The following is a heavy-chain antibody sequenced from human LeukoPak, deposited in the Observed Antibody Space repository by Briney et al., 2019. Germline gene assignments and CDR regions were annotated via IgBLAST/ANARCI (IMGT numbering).Heavy chain of an antibody. CDR3: ARDRRDTGPSYFDY. CDR1: GGSISSGTYY. D-gene: IGHD3-10*01. J-gene: IGHJ4*02. Sequence: SETLSLTCTVSGGSISSGTYYWTWIRQHPGKGLEWMGDIYYSGSTYYNPSLKSRVTILVNTSKNQFSLKLSSVTAADTAVYYCARDRRDTGPSYFDYWGQGTLVTVSS. CDR2: IYYSGST. V-gene: IGHV4-31*03.